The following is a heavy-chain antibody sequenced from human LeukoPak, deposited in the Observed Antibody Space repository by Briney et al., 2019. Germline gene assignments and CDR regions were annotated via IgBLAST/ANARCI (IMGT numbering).Heavy chain of an antibody. J-gene: IGHJ4*02. D-gene: IGHD4-11*01. V-gene: IGHV1-8*01. CDR2: MNPNSGNT. CDR3: ARGPKKYRYYSNYVFGY. Sequence: ASVKVSCKASGYTFTSYDINWVRQAAGQGLEWMGWMNPNSGNTGYAQKFQGRVTMTRNTSISTAYMEPSSLRSEDTAVYYCARGPKKYRYYSNYVFGYWGQGTLVTVSS. CDR1: GYTFTSYD.